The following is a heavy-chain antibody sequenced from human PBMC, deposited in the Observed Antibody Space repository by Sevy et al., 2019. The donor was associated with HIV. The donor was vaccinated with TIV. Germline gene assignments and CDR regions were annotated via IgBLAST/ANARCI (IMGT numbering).Heavy chain of an antibody. CDR1: GGTFSSYA. V-gene: IGHV1-69*13. CDR2: IIPIFGTA. Sequence: ASVKVSCKASGGTFSSYAISWVRQAPGQGLEWMGGIIPIFGTANYAQKFQGRVTITADESTSTAYMELSSLRFEDTAVYYCARVEYSSSSNGMDVWGQGTTVTVSS. J-gene: IGHJ6*02. D-gene: IGHD6-6*01. CDR3: ARVEYSSSSNGMDV.